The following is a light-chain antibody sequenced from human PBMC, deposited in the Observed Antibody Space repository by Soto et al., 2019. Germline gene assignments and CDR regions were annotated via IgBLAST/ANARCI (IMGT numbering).Light chain of an antibody. CDR2: ENN. CDR1: SSNIGNNY. V-gene: IGLV1-51*02. CDR3: GTWDSSLSVWV. Sequence: QSVLTQPPSVSVAPGQKVSISCSGSSSNIGNNYVSWYQQLPGTAPKVLIYENNKRPSGIPDRFSGSKSGTSATLGITGLQTGDEADYYCGTWDSSLSVWVFGGGTKVTVL. J-gene: IGLJ3*02.